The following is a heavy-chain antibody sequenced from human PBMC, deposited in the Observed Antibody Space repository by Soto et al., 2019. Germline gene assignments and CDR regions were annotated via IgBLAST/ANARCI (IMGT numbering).Heavy chain of an antibody. CDR1: GYRFTSYW. D-gene: IGHD2-2*01. V-gene: IGHV5-51*01. CDR2: IYPGDPDT. CDR3: ARQYCTSSNCYDWYFDL. J-gene: IGHJ2*01. Sequence: EVQQVQSGAEVKKPGESLKISCKGSGYRFTSYWIGWVRQMPGKGLEWVGIIYPGDPDTRYSPSFQGQVTITADKSLSTAYLQWSSLKASDTALYYCARQYCTSSNCYDWYFDLWGRGTLVTVSS.